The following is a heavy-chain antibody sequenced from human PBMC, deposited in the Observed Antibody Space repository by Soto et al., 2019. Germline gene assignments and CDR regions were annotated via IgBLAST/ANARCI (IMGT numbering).Heavy chain of an antibody. CDR3: ATGRYFDPG. Sequence: EVQLVESGGGLVQPGGSLRLSCAASGFTFSNYWMHWVRQAPGKGLVWVSRISPDGSGTAYADSVKGRFTISRDNANSTLYLQMNSLRAEDTALYYCATGRYFDPGWVQGTLVTVSS. CDR2: ISPDGSGT. D-gene: IGHD3-9*01. V-gene: IGHV3-74*01. CDR1: GFTFSNYW. J-gene: IGHJ4*02.